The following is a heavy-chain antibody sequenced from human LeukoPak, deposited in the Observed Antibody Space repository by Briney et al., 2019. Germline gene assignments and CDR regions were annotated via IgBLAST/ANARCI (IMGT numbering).Heavy chain of an antibody. CDR3: ARDTTMITYWFDP. CDR1: GYTFTGYY. CDR2: INPNSGGT. J-gene: IGHJ5*02. D-gene: IGHD5-18*01. V-gene: IGHV1-2*02. Sequence: GASVKVSCKASGYTFTGYYMHWVRQAPGQGLGWMGWINPNSGGTNYAQKFQGRVTMTRDTSVSTAYMELNRLRSDDTGVYYCARDTTMITYWFDPWGQGTLATVSS.